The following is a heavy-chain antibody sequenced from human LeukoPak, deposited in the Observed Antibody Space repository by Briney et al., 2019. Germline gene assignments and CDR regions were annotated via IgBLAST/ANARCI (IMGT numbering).Heavy chain of an antibody. CDR1: GGSISSYY. V-gene: IGHV4-59*08. Sequence: SETLSLTCTVSGGSISSYYWSWIRQPPGKGLEWIGYIYYSGSTNYNPSLKSRVTISVDTSKNQFSLKLSSVTAADTAVYYCARHDEAGPYGMDVWGQGTTVTVSS. CDR3: ARHDEAGPYGMDV. D-gene: IGHD6-19*01. J-gene: IGHJ6*02. CDR2: IYYSGST.